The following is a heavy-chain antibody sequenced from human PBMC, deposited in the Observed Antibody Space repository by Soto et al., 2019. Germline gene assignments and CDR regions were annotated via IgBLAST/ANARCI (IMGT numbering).Heavy chain of an antibody. J-gene: IGHJ6*02. V-gene: IGHV1-8*01. CDR2: MNPNSGNT. CDR3: ARGDSSGDFRHYYYYGMDV. D-gene: IGHD3-22*01. Sequence: ASVKVSCKASGYTFTSYDINWVRQATGQGLEWMGWMNPNSGNTGYAQKFQGRVTMTRNTSISTAYMELSSLRSEDTAVYYCARGDSSGDFRHYYYYGMDVWGQGTTVTVSS. CDR1: GYTFTSYD.